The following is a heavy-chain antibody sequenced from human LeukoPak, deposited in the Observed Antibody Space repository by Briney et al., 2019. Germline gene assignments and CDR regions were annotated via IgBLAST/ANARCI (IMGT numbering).Heavy chain of an antibody. CDR2: IYYSGST. CDR3: ARSTYYYDSSGYLIPWYFDL. Sequence: SETLSLTCTVSGGSISSYYWSWIRQPPGKGLEWIGYIYYSGSTNYNPSLKSRVTISVDTSKNQFSLKLSSVTAADTAVYYCARSTYYYDSSGYLIPWYFDLWGRGTLVTVSS. CDR1: GGSISSYY. J-gene: IGHJ2*01. V-gene: IGHV4-59*01. D-gene: IGHD3-22*01.